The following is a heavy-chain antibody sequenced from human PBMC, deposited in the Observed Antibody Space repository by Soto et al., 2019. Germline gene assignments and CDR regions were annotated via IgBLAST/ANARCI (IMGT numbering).Heavy chain of an antibody. V-gene: IGHV4-39*01. J-gene: IGHJ4*02. CDR3: ARHYYDSSGYFLVREINFDY. D-gene: IGHD3-22*01. CDR1: GGSISSSNYY. CDR2: IYYSGST. Sequence: PSETLSLTCTVSGGSISSSNYYWGWIRQPPGKGLEWIGTIYYSGSTYYNPSLKSRVTISVDTSKNQFSLKLSSVTAADTAVYYCARHYYDSSGYFLVREINFDYWGQGTLVNVSS.